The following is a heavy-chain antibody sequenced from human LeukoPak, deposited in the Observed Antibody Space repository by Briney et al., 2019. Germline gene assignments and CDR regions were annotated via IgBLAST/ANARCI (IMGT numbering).Heavy chain of an antibody. Sequence: GGSLRLSCAASGFLFRSYGMSWVCQAPGKGLEWVSGISDSGGSWFYADSVKGRFTISRDNSKNTMYLQMNSLRAEDTALYYCAKDSPWKYYDSTGFSGYWGQGTLVTVSS. CDR1: GFLFRSYG. D-gene: IGHD3-3*01. CDR2: ISDSGGSW. V-gene: IGHV3-23*01. J-gene: IGHJ4*02. CDR3: AKDSPWKYYDSTGFSGY.